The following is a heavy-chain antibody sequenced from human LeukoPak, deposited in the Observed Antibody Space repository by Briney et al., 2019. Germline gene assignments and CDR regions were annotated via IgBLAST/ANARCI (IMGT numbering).Heavy chain of an antibody. Sequence: GASVKVSCKASGYTFTSYDINWVRQATGQGLEWMGGFDPEDGETIYAQKFQGRVTMTEDTSTDTAYMELSSLRSEDTAVYYCATVRLTGDAWTLDYWGQGTLVTVSS. CDR3: ATVRLTGDAWTLDY. CDR2: FDPEDGET. J-gene: IGHJ4*02. CDR1: GYTFTSYD. D-gene: IGHD7-27*01. V-gene: IGHV1-24*01.